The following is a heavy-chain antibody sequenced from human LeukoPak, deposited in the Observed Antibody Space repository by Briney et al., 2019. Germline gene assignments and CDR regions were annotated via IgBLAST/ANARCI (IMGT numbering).Heavy chain of an antibody. CDR1: GGSISSYY. Sequence: SESLSLTCTVSGGSISSYYWSWIRQPPGKGLEWIGYIYYSGSTNYNPSLKSRVTISVDTSKNQFSLKLSSVTAADTAVYYCARDRCTNGVCEGLDYWGQGTLVTVSS. J-gene: IGHJ4*02. D-gene: IGHD2-8*01. V-gene: IGHV4-59*01. CDR2: IYYSGST. CDR3: ARDRCTNGVCEGLDY.